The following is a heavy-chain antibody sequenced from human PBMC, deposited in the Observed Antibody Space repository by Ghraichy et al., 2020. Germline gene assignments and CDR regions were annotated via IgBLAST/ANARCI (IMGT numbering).Heavy chain of an antibody. V-gene: IGHV3-7*03. CDR1: GFTISSHW. D-gene: IGHD2-8*01. J-gene: IGHJ4*02. Sequence: SCAASGFTISSHWMTWVRQAPGKGLEWVANINQDGSEKYYVDSVKGRFTISRDNARNSLYLQMNSLRTEDTAVYYCAESMTGWGQGTLVTVSS. CDR2: INQDGSEK. CDR3: AESMTG.